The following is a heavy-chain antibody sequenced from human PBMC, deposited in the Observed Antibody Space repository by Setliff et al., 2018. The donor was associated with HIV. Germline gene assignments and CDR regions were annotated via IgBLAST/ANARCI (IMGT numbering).Heavy chain of an antibody. Sequence: SETLSLTCTVSGDSINSDNYYWSWIRQPAGKGLEWIGRIHTSGNTNYNPSLKSRVTISVDTSKSQFSLKLSSLTAADTAVYYCARGRTQWPNYNYFDPWGLGTLVTVSS. CDR1: GDSINSDNYY. CDR2: IHTSGNT. V-gene: IGHV4-61*02. D-gene: IGHD6-19*01. J-gene: IGHJ5*02. CDR3: ARGRTQWPNYNYFDP.